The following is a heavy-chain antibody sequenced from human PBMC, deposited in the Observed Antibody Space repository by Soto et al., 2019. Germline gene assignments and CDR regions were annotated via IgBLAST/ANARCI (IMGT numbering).Heavy chain of an antibody. J-gene: IGHJ6*02. V-gene: IGHV1-69*12. CDR1: GGTFSTSA. CDR3: ARDKDRQQLGGNYYYILDV. Sequence: QVQLMQSGAEVKKPGSSVKVSCKASGGTFSTSAISWVRQAPGEGLEWVGGIMPIFATPDYAQKFQGRFTISADESTATAYLELTSLTTDDPAVYYCARDKDRQQLGGNYYYILDVWGQGTAITVSS. CDR2: IMPIFATP. D-gene: IGHD3-3*02.